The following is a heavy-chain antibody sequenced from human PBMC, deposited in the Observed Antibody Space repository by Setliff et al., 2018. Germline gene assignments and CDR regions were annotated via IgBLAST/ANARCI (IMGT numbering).Heavy chain of an antibody. J-gene: IGHJ4*02. Sequence: ASVKVSCKASGYTFTSYGISWVRQAPGQGLEWMGWISTYNGDTNYAQKLQGRVTMTTDTSTSTAYMELRSLRSDDTAVYYCARTYCGGDCYPSPFDYWGQGTLVTVSS. V-gene: IGHV1-18*01. CDR2: ISTYNGDT. CDR3: ARTYCGGDCYPSPFDY. D-gene: IGHD2-21*02. CDR1: GYTFTSYG.